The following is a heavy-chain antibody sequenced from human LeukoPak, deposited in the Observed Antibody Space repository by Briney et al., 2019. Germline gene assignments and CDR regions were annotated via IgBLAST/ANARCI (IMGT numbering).Heavy chain of an antibody. CDR1: GFTFSSYA. CDR3: ATDSSGYYPVYYFDY. V-gene: IGHV3-30*04. D-gene: IGHD3-22*01. CDR2: ISYDGSNK. J-gene: IGHJ4*02. Sequence: PGRSLRLSCAASGFTFSSYAVHWVRQAPGKGLEWVAVISYDGSNKYYADSVKGRFTISRDNSKNTLYLQMNSLRAEDTAVYYCATDSSGYYPVYYFDYWGQGTLVTVSS.